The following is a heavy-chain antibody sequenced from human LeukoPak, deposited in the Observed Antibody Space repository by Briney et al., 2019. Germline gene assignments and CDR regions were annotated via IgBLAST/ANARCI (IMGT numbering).Heavy chain of an antibody. CDR1: GYTFTSYY. J-gene: IGHJ5*02. Sequence: ASVKVSCKASGYTFTSYYMHWVRQAPGRGLEWMGIINPSGGSTSYAQRFQGRVTMTRDTSTSTVYMELSSLRSEDTAVYYCLLEYQLPRSRAFDPWGQGTLVTVSS. D-gene: IGHD2-2*01. CDR3: LLEYQLPRSRAFDP. V-gene: IGHV1-46*01. CDR2: INPSGGST.